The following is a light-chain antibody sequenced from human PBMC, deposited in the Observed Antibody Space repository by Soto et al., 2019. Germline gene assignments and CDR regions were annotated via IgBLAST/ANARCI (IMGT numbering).Light chain of an antibody. CDR1: QTVRNNY. Sequence: EFVLTQSPGPLSLSPGERSTLSCMASQTVRNNYLAWYQQKPGQAPRLLIYDASSRATGIPDRFSGGGSGTDFTLTISRLEPEDFAVYYCQQFSSYPLTFGGGTKV. V-gene: IGKV3-20*01. J-gene: IGKJ4*01. CDR3: QQFSSYPLT. CDR2: DAS.